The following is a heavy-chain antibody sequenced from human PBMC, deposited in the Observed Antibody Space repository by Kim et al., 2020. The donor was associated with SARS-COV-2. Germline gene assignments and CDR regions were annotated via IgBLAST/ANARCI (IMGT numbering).Heavy chain of an antibody. J-gene: IGHJ4*02. CDR3: SRDNGGDFDFDF. Sequence: ASVKVSCKASGYTFTSYAMNGVRQVPGQGLEWMGWISTTTGKPTYAQGFTGRFVFSLDTPVATAYLQISGLKAEDTAVYYCSRDNGGDFDFDFWGQGTLV. D-gene: IGHD2-21*02. CDR1: GYTFTSYA. CDR2: ISTTTGKP. V-gene: IGHV7-4-1*02.